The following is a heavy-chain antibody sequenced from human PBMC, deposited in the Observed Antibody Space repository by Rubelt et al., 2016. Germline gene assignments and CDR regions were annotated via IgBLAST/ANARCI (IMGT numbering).Heavy chain of an antibody. CDR3: ATDISSGWYYFDY. CDR2: FDPEDGET. V-gene: IGHV1-24*01. D-gene: IGHD6-19*01. Sequence: QVQLVQSGAEVKKPGASVKVSCKVSGYTLTELSMHWVRQAPGNGLEWMGGFDPEDGETIYAQKFQGRATMTEATSTDTAYMELSSLRSEDTAVYYCATDISSGWYYFDYWGQGTLVTVSS. CDR1: GYTLTELS. J-gene: IGHJ4*02.